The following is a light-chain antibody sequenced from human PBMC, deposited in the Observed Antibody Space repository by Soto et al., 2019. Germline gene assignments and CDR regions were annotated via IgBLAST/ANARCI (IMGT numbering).Light chain of an antibody. CDR3: QQYGSSPPT. Sequence: EIVLTQSPGTLSLSRGERATLSCRASQSVTNDYVAWYQRKPGQAPRLLIYGASYRATDIPRRFSGSGSGTDFTLTITRLEPEDFAVYYCQQYGSSPPTFGQGTKVEIK. J-gene: IGKJ1*01. CDR2: GAS. CDR1: QSVTNDY. V-gene: IGKV3-20*01.